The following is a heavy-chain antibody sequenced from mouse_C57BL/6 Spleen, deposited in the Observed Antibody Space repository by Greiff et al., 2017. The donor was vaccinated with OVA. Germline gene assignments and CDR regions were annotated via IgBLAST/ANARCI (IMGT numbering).Heavy chain of an antibody. J-gene: IGHJ2*01. CDR1: GFSLTSYG. CDR3: ARGLPPAY. Sequence: QVQLQQSGPGLVQPSQSLSITCTVSGFSLTSYGVHWVRQSPGKGLEWLGVIWRGGSTDYNAAFISRLSISKDNSKSQVFFKMNRLQADDTAIYYCARGLPPAYWGQGTTLTVSS. V-gene: IGHV2-2*01. CDR2: IWRGGST.